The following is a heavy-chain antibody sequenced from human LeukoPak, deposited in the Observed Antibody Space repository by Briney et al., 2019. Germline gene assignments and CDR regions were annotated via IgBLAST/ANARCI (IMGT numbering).Heavy chain of an antibody. V-gene: IGHV3-30*03. CDR1: GFTFSSFG. Sequence: PGRSLRLSCAASGFTFSSFGMHWVRQAPAKGLDWVAVISYDGSSKYYADSVKGRFTISRDNSKNTLYLQMNSLRAEDTAVYYCASPAVYSSSWYYFDYWGQGTLVTVSS. CDR2: ISYDGSSK. CDR3: ASPAVYSSSWYYFDY. J-gene: IGHJ4*02. D-gene: IGHD6-13*01.